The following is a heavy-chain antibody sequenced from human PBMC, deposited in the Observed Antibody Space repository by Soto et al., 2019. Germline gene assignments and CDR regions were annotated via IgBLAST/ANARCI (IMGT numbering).Heavy chain of an antibody. CDR3: ARVKSYDIMTGYSTWFDP. Sequence: ASVKVSCKASGYTFTSYDINWVRQATGQGLEWMGWMNPNSGNTGYAQNFQGRVTMTRNTSISTAYMELSSLRSEDTAVYYCARVKSYDIMTGYSTWFDPWGQGTLVTVSS. CDR2: MNPNSGNT. D-gene: IGHD3-9*01. V-gene: IGHV1-8*01. CDR1: GYTFTSYD. J-gene: IGHJ5*02.